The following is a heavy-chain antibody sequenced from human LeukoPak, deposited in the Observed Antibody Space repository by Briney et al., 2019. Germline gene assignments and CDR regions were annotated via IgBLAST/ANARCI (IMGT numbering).Heavy chain of an antibody. J-gene: IGHJ6*03. CDR1: GGSFSGYY. D-gene: IGHD5-12*01. V-gene: IGHV4-34*01. CDR2: INHSGST. Sequence: SETLSLTCAVYGGSFSGYYWSWIRHPPGRGLEWVGEINHSGSTNYNPSLKSRVTISVDTSKNQFSLKLSSLTAADTAVYYCARRMGGYDSGGTHYCYMDVWGKGTTVRVSS. CDR3: ARRMGGYDSGGTHYCYMDV.